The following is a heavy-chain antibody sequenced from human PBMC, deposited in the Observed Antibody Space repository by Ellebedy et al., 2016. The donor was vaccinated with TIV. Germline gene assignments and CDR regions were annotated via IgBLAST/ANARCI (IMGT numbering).Heavy chain of an antibody. D-gene: IGHD1-26*01. CDR2: IDFSGST. J-gene: IGHJ4*02. CDR3: ARHVGWELPYFDY. Sequence: SETLSLTCSVSGDSLTIYYWSWIRQAPGKGLEWIGFIDFSGSTIYNPSLRSRVTISQDTSKNQFSLKLSSVTAADTAVYYCARHVGWELPYFDYWGQGTLVTVSS. CDR1: GDSLTIYY. V-gene: IGHV4-59*08.